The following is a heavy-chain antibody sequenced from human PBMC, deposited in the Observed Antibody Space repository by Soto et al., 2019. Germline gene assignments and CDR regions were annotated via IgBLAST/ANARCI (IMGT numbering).Heavy chain of an antibody. Sequence: EVQLVESGGGLVQPGGSLKLSCAASGFAFSGSGIHWVRQPSGKGLEWVGHIRTKTNSYATEYAPSVRGRFTISRDDSKNTAYLQMASLKTEDTAVYYCMETLTPMDVWGQGTTVTVSS. CDR2: IRTKTNSYAT. CDR3: METLTPMDV. V-gene: IGHV3-73*01. CDR1: GFAFSGSG. J-gene: IGHJ6*02. D-gene: IGHD4-17*01.